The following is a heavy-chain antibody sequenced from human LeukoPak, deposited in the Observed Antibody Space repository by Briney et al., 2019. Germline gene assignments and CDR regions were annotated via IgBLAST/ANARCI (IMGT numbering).Heavy chain of an antibody. V-gene: IGHV4-4*07. D-gene: IGHD3-16*02. J-gene: IGHJ4*02. Sequence: SETLSPTCTVSGGSISSYYWSWIRQPARKGLEWIGRIYASGSTNYNPSLKSRVTMSVDTSKNQFSLKLSSVTAADTAVYYCARNGYDYVWGSYRTYYFDYWGQGTLVTVSS. CDR1: GGSISSYY. CDR2: IYASGST. CDR3: ARNGYDYVWGSYRTYYFDY.